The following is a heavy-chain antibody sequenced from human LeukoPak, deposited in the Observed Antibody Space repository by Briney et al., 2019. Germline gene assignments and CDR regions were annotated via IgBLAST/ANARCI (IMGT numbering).Heavy chain of an antibody. CDR2: ISSSSSSK. D-gene: IGHD5-18*01. CDR3: SRERGYSYGYSDY. J-gene: IGHJ4*02. V-gene: IGHV3-21*01. Sequence: PWGSLRLSCAASGCTFSSYNMNWVRQAPGKGLEWVSAISSSSSSKYYADSVKGRFTISRENAKNSLYLQMNSLRAEDTAVYYCSRERGYSYGYSDYWGQGTLVTVSS. CDR1: GCTFSSYN.